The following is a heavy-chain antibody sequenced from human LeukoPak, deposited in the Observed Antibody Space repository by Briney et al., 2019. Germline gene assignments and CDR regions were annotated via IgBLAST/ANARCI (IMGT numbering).Heavy chain of an antibody. CDR1: GFTFSNYA. CDR3: VKPARDWGIQNWFDY. J-gene: IGHJ4*02. Sequence: GGCLRLSCSASGFTFSNYAMHWVRPAPGKGLEYVSAVTTNIDRTFYADSVQGRFTISRDNSANTLYLQMSSLRPEDTAMYHCVKPARDWGIQNWFDYWGQGTLVTVSS. V-gene: IGHV3-64D*06. CDR2: VTTNIDRT. D-gene: IGHD3-16*01.